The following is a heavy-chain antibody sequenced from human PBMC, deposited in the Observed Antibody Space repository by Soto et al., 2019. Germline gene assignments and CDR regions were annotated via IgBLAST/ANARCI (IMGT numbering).Heavy chain of an antibody. Sequence: PSETLSLTCAVYGGSFSGYHWSWIRQPPGKGLEWIGEINHSGSTSYNPSLKSRVTISVDTSKNQFSLKVTSVTAADTAVYYCASLGGERSSFDYYYGMDVWGQGTTVTVSS. CDR1: GGSFSGYH. V-gene: IGHV4-34*01. D-gene: IGHD3-16*01. CDR3: ASLGGERSSFDYYYGMDV. CDR2: INHSGST. J-gene: IGHJ6*02.